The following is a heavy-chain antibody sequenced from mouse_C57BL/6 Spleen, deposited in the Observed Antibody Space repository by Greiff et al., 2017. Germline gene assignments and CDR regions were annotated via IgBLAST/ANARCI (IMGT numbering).Heavy chain of an antibody. V-gene: IGHV1-39*01. CDR1: GYSFTDYN. CDR3: ARSNYGSYLYTMDY. D-gene: IGHD2-1*01. J-gene: IGHJ4*01. Sequence: EVKLQESGPELVKPGASVKISCKASGYSFTDYNMNWVKQSNGKSLEWIGVINPNYGTTSYNQKFKGKDTLTVDQSSSTAYMQLNSLTSEDSAVYYCARSNYGSYLYTMDYWGQGTSVTVSS. CDR2: INPNYGTT.